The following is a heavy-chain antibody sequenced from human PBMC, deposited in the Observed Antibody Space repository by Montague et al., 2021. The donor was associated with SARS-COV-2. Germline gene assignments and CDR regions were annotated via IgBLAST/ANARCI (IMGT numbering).Heavy chain of an antibody. CDR2: ISGENDDA. CDR3: ARDWEEAARRDCFDP. D-gene: IGHD6-6*01. CDR1: GYTFINYG. J-gene: IGHJ5*02. V-gene: IGHV1-18*01. Sequence: SVKVSCKASGYTFINYGISWVRQAPGQGPEWMGWISGENDDANYADDFRDRVTVTADPTTETAYLELNRLTFDDTAVYYCARDWEEAARRDCFDPWGQGTLVIVSS.